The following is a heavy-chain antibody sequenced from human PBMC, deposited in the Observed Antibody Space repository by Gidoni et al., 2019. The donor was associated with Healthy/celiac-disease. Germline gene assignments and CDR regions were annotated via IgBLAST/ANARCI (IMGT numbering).Heavy chain of an antibody. D-gene: IGHD7-27*01. Sequence: TFSNAWMSWVRQAPGKGLEWVGRIKSKTDGGTTDYAAPVKGRFTISRDDSKNTLYLQMNSLKTEDTAVYYCTTQPGAWFDPWGQGTLVTVSS. CDR1: TFSNAW. V-gene: IGHV3-15*01. CDR2: IKSKTDGGTT. J-gene: IGHJ5*02. CDR3: TTQPGAWFDP.